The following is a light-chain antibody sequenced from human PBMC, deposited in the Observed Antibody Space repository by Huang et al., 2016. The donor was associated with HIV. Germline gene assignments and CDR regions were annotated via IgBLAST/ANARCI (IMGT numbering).Light chain of an antibody. V-gene: IGKV3-11*01. Sequence: EIVLTQSPATLSVFLGDTVSLSCRASQDISNYLGWYQQKPGQAPRLLIDDASIRPAGVSDRLSGSGSGTDFTLTINGLESEDFAFYYCQQRASRVTFGGGT. CDR3: QQRASRVT. CDR1: QDISNY. J-gene: IGKJ4*01. CDR2: DAS.